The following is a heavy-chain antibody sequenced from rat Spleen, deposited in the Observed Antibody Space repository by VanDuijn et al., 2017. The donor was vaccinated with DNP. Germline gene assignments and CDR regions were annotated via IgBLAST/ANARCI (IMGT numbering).Heavy chain of an antibody. CDR2: ISSGGDT. D-gene: IGHD1-10*01. Sequence: QVQLKESGPVLVQPSQTLSRTCTVSGFSLTTNGVSWVRQPPGKGLEWIAAISSGGDTYFNSALKSRLSISRDTSKSQVFLGMNSLQTEDTAIYFCTREREPYNNPYYFDYWGQGVMVTVSS. CDR3: TREREPYNNPYYFDY. J-gene: IGHJ2*01. V-gene: IGHV2S12*01. CDR1: GFSLTTNG.